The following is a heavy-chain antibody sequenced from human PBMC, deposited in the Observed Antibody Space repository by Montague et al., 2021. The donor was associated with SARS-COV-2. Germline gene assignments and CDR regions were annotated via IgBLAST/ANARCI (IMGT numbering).Heavy chain of an antibody. CDR2: IYYSGST. D-gene: IGHD3-10*01. Sequence: IYYSGSTYYNPSLKSRVTISVDTSKNQLSLKLSSVTAADTAVYYCARHYYGSGSYYLGEFDYWGQGTLVTVSS. J-gene: IGHJ4*02. V-gene: IGHV4-39*01. CDR3: ARHYYGSGSYYLGEFDY.